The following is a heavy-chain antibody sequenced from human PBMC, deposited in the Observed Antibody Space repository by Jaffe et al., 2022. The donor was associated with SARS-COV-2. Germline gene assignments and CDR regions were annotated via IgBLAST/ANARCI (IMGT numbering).Heavy chain of an antibody. CDR3: TRDRNPQYYYDSSGYLGY. V-gene: IGHV3-49*04. J-gene: IGHJ4*02. D-gene: IGHD3-22*01. CDR1: GFTFGDYA. CDR2: IRSKAYGGTT. Sequence: EVQLVESGGGLVQPGRSLRLSCTASGFTFGDYAMSWVRQAPGKGLEWVGFIRSKAYGGTTEYAASVKGRFTISRDDSKSIAYLQMNSLKTEDTAVYYCTRDRNPQYYYDSSGYLGYWGQGTLVTVSS.